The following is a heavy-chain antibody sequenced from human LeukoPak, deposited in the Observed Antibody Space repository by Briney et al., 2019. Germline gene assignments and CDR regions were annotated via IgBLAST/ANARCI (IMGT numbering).Heavy chain of an antibody. D-gene: IGHD2-2*01. V-gene: IGHV4-39*01. CDR1: GGSISSSSYY. CDR3: ARHRDIVVVPAASPIGY. Sequence: SETLSLTCTVSGGSISSSSYYWGWIRQPPGKGLEWIGSIYYSGSTYYNPSLKSRVTVSVDTSKNQFSLKLSSVTAADTAVYYCARHRDIVVVPAASPIGYWGQGTLVTVSS. CDR2: IYYSGST. J-gene: IGHJ4*02.